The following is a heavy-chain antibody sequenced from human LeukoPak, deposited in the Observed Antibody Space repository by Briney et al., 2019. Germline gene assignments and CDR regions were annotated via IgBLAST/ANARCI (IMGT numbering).Heavy chain of an antibody. V-gene: IGHV5-51*01. Sequence: ESLKISCKASGYSFSTYWIAWVRQMPGKGLEWMGIIYPGDSDTRYSPSFRGQVTISADKSISTAYLQWSSLKASDTAMYYCARPIETNYYSGMGYWGQGTLVTVSS. D-gene: IGHD3-22*01. CDR1: GYSFSTYW. J-gene: IGHJ4*02. CDR3: ARPIETNYYSGMGY. CDR2: IYPGDSDT.